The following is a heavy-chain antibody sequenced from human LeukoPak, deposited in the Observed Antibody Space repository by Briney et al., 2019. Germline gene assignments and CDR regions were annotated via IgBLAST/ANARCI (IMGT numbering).Heavy chain of an antibody. J-gene: IGHJ4*02. D-gene: IGHD2-8*01. CDR1: GFTFSIYG. CDR3: ARDRVYHFDY. V-gene: IGHV3-7*01. Sequence: GGSLRLSCAASGFTFSIYGMHWVRQAPGKGLEWVASIRQDGGETYVDSVKGRFTISRDNAKNSLYLQMNSLRAEDTAVYYCARDRVYHFDYWGQGTLVTVSS. CDR2: IRQDGGET.